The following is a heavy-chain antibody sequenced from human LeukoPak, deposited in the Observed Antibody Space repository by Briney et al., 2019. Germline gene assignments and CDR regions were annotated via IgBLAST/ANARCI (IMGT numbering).Heavy chain of an antibody. J-gene: IGHJ4*02. CDR2: INHSGST. CDR3: ARGRAVVRDFDY. V-gene: IGHV4-34*01. Sequence: PSETLSLTXAVYGGSFSGYYWSWIRQPPGKGLEWIGEINHSGSTNYNPSLKSRVTISVDTSKNQFSLKLSSVTAADTAVYYCARGRAVVRDFDYWGQGTLVTVSS. D-gene: IGHD4-23*01. CDR1: GGSFSGYY.